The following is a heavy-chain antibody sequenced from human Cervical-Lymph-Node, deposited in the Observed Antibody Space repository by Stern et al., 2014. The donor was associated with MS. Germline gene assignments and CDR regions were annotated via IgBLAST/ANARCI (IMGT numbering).Heavy chain of an antibody. V-gene: IGHV1-69*01. CDR3: ARDGRHRGNYGLDV. CDR1: GGTFNVYA. J-gene: IGHJ6*02. Sequence: VQLVESGAEVKKRGSSVKVSCQASGGTFNVYAINWLRQAHGQGLEWMGGIIPIFGTANYAQKFQGRVTITADESTRTSSMQLSSLRSNDTAVYYCARDGRHRGNYGLDVWGQGTTVIVSS. CDR2: IIPIFGTA. D-gene: IGHD2/OR15-2a*01.